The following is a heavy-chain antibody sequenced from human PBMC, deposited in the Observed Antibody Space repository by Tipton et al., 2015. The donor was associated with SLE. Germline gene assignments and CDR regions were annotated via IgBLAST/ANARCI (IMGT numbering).Heavy chain of an antibody. CDR1: GGSISSSSHY. Sequence: TLSLTCTVSGGSISSSSHYWGWIRQPPGKGLEWIGSIYYSGSSYYNPSLQSRVNITADTSRNQFSLKLSSVTAADTAVYYCARPGAPGYQYYYMDVWGKGTTVTVSS. CDR3: ARPGAPGYQYYYMDV. J-gene: IGHJ6*03. D-gene: IGHD5-18*01. CDR2: IYYSGSS. V-gene: IGHV4-39*01.